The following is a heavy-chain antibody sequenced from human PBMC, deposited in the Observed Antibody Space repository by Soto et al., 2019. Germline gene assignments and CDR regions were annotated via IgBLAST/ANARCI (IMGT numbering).Heavy chain of an antibody. CDR2: ISASGSSGGDI. Sequence: EVQLLESGGDLVQPGGSLTLSCAASGFTFNNFAMSWVRQAPGKGLEWVSGISASGSSGGDIYYTNSVKGRFTISRDNSKSTLYLHMTSLSAEDTAIYYCANAWRGGYYDMDVWGQGTAVTVSS. D-gene: IGHD3-3*01. J-gene: IGHJ6*02. CDR3: ANAWRGGYYDMDV. V-gene: IGHV3-23*01. CDR1: GFTFNNFA.